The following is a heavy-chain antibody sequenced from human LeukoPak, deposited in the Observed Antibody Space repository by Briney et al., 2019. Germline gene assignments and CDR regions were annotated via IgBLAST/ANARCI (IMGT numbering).Heavy chain of an antibody. CDR3: ARLLGDFWSGYGPYYYMDV. CDR1: GYTFTCYD. V-gene: IGHV1-8*01. CDR2: MNPNSGNT. J-gene: IGHJ6*03. Sequence: GASVKVSCKASGYTFTCYDINWVRQATGQGLEWMGWMNPNSGNTGYAQKFQGRVTMTRNTSISTAYMELSSLRSEDTAVYYCARLLGDFWSGYGPYYYMDVWGKGTTVTVSS. D-gene: IGHD3-3*01.